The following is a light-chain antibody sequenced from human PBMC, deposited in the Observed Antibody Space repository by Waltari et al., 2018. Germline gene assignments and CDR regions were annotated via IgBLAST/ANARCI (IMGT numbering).Light chain of an antibody. CDR3: QQYFGVPVT. V-gene: IGKV4-1*01. CDR2: WAA. Sequence: VVYRPNNKTYLAWYQQKSGQPPKLLIYWAAARESGVPDRFSASGSGTDFTLTITSLQAEDVAVYYCQQYFGVPVTFGGGTKVEIK. J-gene: IGKJ4*01. CDR1: VVYRPNNKTY.